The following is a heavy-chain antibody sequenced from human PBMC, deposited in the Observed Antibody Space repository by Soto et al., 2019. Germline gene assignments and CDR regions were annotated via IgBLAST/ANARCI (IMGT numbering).Heavy chain of an antibody. J-gene: IGHJ6*03. D-gene: IGHD3-3*01. CDR2: IYYSGST. CDR3: ARGTGVDFWSGYGYYMDV. V-gene: IGHV4-59*08. CDR1: GRSVSSDY. Sequence: SETLSVTCTVSGRSVSSDYWSWIRQPPGKGLEWIGYIYYSGSTNYNPSLKSRLTISADTSKNQFSLKLSSATAADTAVYYCARGTGVDFWSGYGYYMDVWGKGTTVTVSS.